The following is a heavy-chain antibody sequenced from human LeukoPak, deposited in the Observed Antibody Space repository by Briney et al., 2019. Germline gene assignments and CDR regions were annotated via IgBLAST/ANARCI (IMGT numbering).Heavy chain of an antibody. Sequence: SETLSLTCTVSGDSVTSGGYYWNWIRQHPVKGLEWIGYIYYTGSTNYNPSLKSRINISADTSKNQFSLKLKSVTAADTAMYYCARSGLYYPGSGSFDYWGQGALVTVSS. CDR1: GDSVTSGGYY. J-gene: IGHJ4*02. CDR2: IYYTGST. CDR3: ARSGLYYPGSGSFDY. V-gene: IGHV4-31*03. D-gene: IGHD3-10*01.